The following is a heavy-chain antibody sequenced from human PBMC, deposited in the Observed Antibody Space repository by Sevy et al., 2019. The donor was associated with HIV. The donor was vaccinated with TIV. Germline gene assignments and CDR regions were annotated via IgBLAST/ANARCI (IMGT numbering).Heavy chain of an antibody. CDR3: ARATYYYDSSGPYYFDY. Sequence: GGSLRLSCAASGFTFSNFEMNWVRQAPGKGLEWISYIPSSGSTIYYADSVQGRFTISRDNAKNSLFLQMNSLRAEDTAVYYCARATYYYDSSGPYYFDYWGQGTLVTGSS. D-gene: IGHD3-22*01. V-gene: IGHV3-48*03. CDR1: GFTFSNFE. J-gene: IGHJ4*02. CDR2: IPSSGSTI.